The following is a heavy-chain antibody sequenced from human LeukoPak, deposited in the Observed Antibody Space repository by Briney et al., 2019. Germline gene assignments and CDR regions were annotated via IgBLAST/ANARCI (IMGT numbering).Heavy chain of an antibody. D-gene: IGHD3-22*01. J-gene: IGHJ4*02. CDR3: AKYPRAIYHSSGYYFVY. CDR1: GFTFSSYA. V-gene: IGHV3-23*01. Sequence: GGSLRLSCAASGFTFSSYAMSWVRQAPGKGLEWVSAISGSGGSTYYADSVKGRFTISRDNSKNTLYLQLNSLRAEDTAVYYCAKYPRAIYHSSGYYFVYWGQGTLVTVSS. CDR2: ISGSGGST.